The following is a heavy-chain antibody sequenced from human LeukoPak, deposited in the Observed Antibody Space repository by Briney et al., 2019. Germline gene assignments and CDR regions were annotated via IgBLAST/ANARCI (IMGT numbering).Heavy chain of an antibody. CDR1: GGTFSSYA. CDR2: IIPILGIA. D-gene: IGHD4-17*01. CDR3: ARDLSYRHDYGDYGGD. J-gene: IGHJ4*02. V-gene: IGHV1-69*04. Sequence: GASVKVSCKASGGTFSSYAISWVRQAPGQGLEWMGRIIPILGIANYAQKFQGRVTITADKSTSTAYMELSSLRSEVTAVYYCARDLSYRHDYGDYGGDWGQGTLVTVSS.